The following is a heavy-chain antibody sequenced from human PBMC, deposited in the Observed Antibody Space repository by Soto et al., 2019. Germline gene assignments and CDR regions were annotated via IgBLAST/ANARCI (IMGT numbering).Heavy chain of an antibody. CDR2: ISGSGGST. CDR3: AKDLDYYGSGSYYTY. Sequence: EVQLLESGGGLVQPGGSLRLSCAASGFTFSSYAMSWVREAPGKGLEWVSAISGSGGSTYYADSVKGRFTISRDNSKNTLYLQMNSLRAEDTAVYYCAKDLDYYGSGSYYTYWGQGTLVTVSS. V-gene: IGHV3-23*01. D-gene: IGHD3-10*01. J-gene: IGHJ4*02. CDR1: GFTFSSYA.